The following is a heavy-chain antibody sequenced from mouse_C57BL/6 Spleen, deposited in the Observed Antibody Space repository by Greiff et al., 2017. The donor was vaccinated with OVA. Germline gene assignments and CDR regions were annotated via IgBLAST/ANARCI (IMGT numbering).Heavy chain of an antibody. V-gene: IGHV1-55*01. D-gene: IGHD1-1*01. CDR3: ARADTTVVAEGYFDV. CDR1: GYTFTSYW. CDR2: LYPGSGST. Sequence: QVQLQLSGAELVKPGASVKMSCKASGYTFTSYWINWVKQRPGQGLEWIGDLYPGSGSTNYNEKFKSKATLTVDTSSSTAYMQLSSLTSDDSAVYYCARADTTVVAEGYFDVWGTGTTVTVSS. J-gene: IGHJ1*03.